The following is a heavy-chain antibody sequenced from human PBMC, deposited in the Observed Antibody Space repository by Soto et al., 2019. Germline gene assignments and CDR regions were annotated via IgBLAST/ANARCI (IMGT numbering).Heavy chain of an antibody. CDR1: GFTFSFYG. Sequence: QVQLVESGGGLVQPGRSLRLSCAASGFTFSFYGMHWVRQAPGKGLEWLAVISYDERNKFYADSVKGRFTISRDNSENAVSLQMNSLRTEDTAVYYCAKGGSSYSAPLGDWGQGSLVTVS. CDR2: ISYDERNK. D-gene: IGHD2-15*01. V-gene: IGHV3-30*18. CDR3: AKGGSSYSAPLGD. J-gene: IGHJ1*01.